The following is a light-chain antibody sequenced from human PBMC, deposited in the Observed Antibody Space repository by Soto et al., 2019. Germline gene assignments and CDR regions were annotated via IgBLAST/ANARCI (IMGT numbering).Light chain of an antibody. V-gene: IGLV2-14*03. CDR1: RLDVGGYNY. Sequence: SALTQPASVSGSPGQSITISCTGTRLDVGGYNYVSWYQQQPGKAPKLIIYEVTNRPSGVSDRFSGSKSDNTASLTISGLQTEDEADYYCCSYVSSKTYLFXTGTKVTVL. J-gene: IGLJ1*01. CDR2: EVT. CDR3: CSYVSSKTYL.